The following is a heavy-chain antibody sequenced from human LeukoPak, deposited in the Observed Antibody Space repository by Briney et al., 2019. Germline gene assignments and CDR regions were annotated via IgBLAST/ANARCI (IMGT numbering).Heavy chain of an antibody. CDR1: GFTFSDCA. J-gene: IGHJ4*02. D-gene: IGHD3-16*01. Sequence: PGGPLTLSCVASGFTFSDCAEHWVRKAPGQGLEWVAVISDGSNHRYYQDSVRGRFSIYRDKSKNTVYLEMNSLRREDTAMYYCAKDMIGGPPDYFDHWGEGTRITVSS. CDR2: ISDGSNHR. V-gene: IGHV3-30*18. CDR3: AKDMIGGPPDYFDH.